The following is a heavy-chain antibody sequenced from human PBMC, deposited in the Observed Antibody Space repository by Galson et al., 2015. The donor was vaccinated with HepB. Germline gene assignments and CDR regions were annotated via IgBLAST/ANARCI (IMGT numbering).Heavy chain of an antibody. Sequence: SLRLSCAASGFTFSSYAMHWVRQAPGKGLEWVAVISYDGSNKYYADSVKGRFTISRDNSKNTLYLQMNSLRAEDTAVYYCATLGLNFDLWGRGTLVTVSS. D-gene: IGHD3/OR15-3a*01. CDR1: GFTFSSYA. V-gene: IGHV3-30-3*01. CDR3: ATLGLNFDL. J-gene: IGHJ2*01. CDR2: ISYDGSNK.